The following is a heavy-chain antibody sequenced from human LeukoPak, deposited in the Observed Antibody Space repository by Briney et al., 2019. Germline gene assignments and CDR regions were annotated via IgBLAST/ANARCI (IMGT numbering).Heavy chain of an antibody. V-gene: IGHV3-7*01. CDR3: ARDEVGGPLKY. J-gene: IGHJ4*02. CDR2: IKEDGSEK. CDR1: GFTFSSYS. Sequence: GGSLRLSCAASGFTFSSYSMNWVRQAPGKGLEWVANIKEDGSEKKYVDSVKGRFTISRDNAKNSLDLQMSSLRAEDTAMYYCARDEVGGPLKYWGQGTLVTVSS. D-gene: IGHD6-6*01.